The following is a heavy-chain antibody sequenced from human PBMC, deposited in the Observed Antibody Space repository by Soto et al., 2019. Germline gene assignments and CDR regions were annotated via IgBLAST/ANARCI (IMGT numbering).Heavy chain of an antibody. J-gene: IGHJ4*02. CDR3: ARLPRTDYNFWSGSL. Sequence: QLQLQESGPGLVKPSETLSLTCTVSGDSISSSNYYWGWIRQPPGKGLEWIGSIYYSGSTYYNPSLKSRVTISVDTSKTQYPLKLGSVTAAVTVVLYCARLPRTDYNFWSGSLWGRGTLVTVSS. CDR2: IYYSGST. V-gene: IGHV4-39*01. D-gene: IGHD3-3*01. CDR1: GDSISSSNYY.